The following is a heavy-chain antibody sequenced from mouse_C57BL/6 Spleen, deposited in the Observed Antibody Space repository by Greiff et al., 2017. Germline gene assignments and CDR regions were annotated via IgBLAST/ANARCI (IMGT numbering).Heavy chain of an antibody. V-gene: IGHV1-59*01. Sequence: QVQLQQPGAELVRPGTSVKLSCKASGYTFTSYWMHWVKQRPGQGLEWIGVIDPSDSYTNYNQKFKGKATLTVDTSSSTAYMQLSSQASEDSAVYYCARLGGVLLDVWGTGTTVTVSS. CDR1: GYTFTSYW. D-gene: IGHD1-1*01. CDR2: IDPSDSYT. J-gene: IGHJ1*03. CDR3: ARLGGVLLDV.